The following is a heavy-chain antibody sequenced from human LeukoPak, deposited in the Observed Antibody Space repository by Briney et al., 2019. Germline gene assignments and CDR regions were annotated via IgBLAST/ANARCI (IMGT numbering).Heavy chain of an antibody. D-gene: IGHD2-21*02. CDR3: ARGVTTSDY. Sequence: ASVKVSCKASGYTFTSYGISWVRQSPGQGLEWMGWISAYNGNTNYAQKLQGRVTMTTHTSTSTAYMELRSLRSGDTAVYYCARGVTTSDYWGQGTLVTVSS. J-gene: IGHJ4*02. CDR2: ISAYNGNT. CDR1: GYTFTSYG. V-gene: IGHV1-18*04.